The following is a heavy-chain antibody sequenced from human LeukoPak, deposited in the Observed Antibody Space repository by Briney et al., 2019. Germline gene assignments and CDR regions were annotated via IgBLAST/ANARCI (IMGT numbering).Heavy chain of an antibody. CDR3: ARDQYYDILTGNADY. D-gene: IGHD3-9*01. J-gene: IGHJ4*02. V-gene: IGHV3-30-3*01. CDR1: GFTFSSYA. CDR2: ISYDGSNK. Sequence: GGSLRLSCAASGFTFSSYAMSWVRQAPGKGLEWVAVISYDGSNKYYADSVKGRFTISRDNSKNTLYLQMNSLRAEDTAVYYCARDQYYDILTGNADYWGQGTLVTVSS.